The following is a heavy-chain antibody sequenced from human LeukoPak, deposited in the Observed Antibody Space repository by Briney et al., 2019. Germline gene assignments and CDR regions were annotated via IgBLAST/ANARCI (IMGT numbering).Heavy chain of an antibody. J-gene: IGHJ4*02. CDR3: ARQEWELLLRTPYYFDY. V-gene: IGHV4-39*01. CDR2: IYYSGST. D-gene: IGHD1-26*01. Sequence: PSETLSLTCTVSGGSISSSSYYWGWIRQPPGKGLEWIGSIYYSGSTYYNPSLKSRVTISVDTSKNQFSLKLSSVTAADTAVYYCARQEWELLLRTPYYFDYWGQGTLVTVSS. CDR1: GGSISSSSYY.